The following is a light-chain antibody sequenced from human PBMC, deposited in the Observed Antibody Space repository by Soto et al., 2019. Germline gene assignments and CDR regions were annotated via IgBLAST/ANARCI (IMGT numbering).Light chain of an antibody. CDR3: SSSTRSSTSV. CDR2: EVT. CDR1: RSDVGGFDY. J-gene: IGLJ1*01. Sequence: QSALTQPASVSGSPGQSITISCTGTRSDVGGFDYVSWYQQHPGEAPKLMIYEVTYRPSGVSNRFSGSKSGNTASLTISGLQAEDEADYYCSSSTRSSTSVFGTGTKLTVL. V-gene: IGLV2-14*01.